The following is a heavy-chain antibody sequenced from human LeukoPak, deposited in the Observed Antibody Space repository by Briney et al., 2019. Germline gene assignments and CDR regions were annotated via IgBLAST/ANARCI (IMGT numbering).Heavy chain of an antibody. CDR2: ISSSSSYI. CDR1: GFTFSSYS. V-gene: IGHV3-21*01. D-gene: IGHD3-9*01. J-gene: IGHJ3*02. CDR3: ARMLYDILTGYPPDAFDI. Sequence: PGGSLRLSCAASGFTFSSYSMNWVRQAPGKWLEWVSSISSSSSYIYYADSVKGRFTISRDNAKNSLYLQMNSLRAEDTAVYYCARMLYDILTGYPPDAFDIWGQGTMVTVSS.